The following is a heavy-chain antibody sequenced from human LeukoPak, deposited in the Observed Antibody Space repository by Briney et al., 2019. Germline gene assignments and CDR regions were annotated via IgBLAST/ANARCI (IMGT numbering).Heavy chain of an antibody. D-gene: IGHD2/OR15-2a*01. Sequence: SETLSLTCTVSGGSISSSSYYWGWIRQPPGKGLEWIGSIYYSGSTYYNPSLKSRVTISVDTSKNQFSLKLSSVTAADTAVYYCASGNTVWPDFDYWGQGTLVTVSS. CDR3: ASGNTVWPDFDY. V-gene: IGHV4-39*01. J-gene: IGHJ4*02. CDR1: GGSISSSSYY. CDR2: IYYSGST.